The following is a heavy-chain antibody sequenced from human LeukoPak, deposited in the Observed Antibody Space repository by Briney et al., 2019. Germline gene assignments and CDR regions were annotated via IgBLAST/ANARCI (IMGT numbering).Heavy chain of an antibody. J-gene: IGHJ3*02. Sequence: PSETLSLTCTVSGGSISSYYWSWIRQPPGKGLEWIGYIYYSGSTNYNPSLKSRVTISVDTSKNQFSLKLSSVTAADTAVYYCARASYYYYSSRALDAFDIWGQGTMVTVSS. CDR3: ARASYYYYSSRALDAFDI. V-gene: IGHV4-59*01. CDR1: GGSISSYY. CDR2: IYYSGST. D-gene: IGHD3-22*01.